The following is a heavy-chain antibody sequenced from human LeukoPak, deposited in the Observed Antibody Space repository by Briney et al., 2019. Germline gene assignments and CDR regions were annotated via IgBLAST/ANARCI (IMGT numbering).Heavy chain of an antibody. J-gene: IGHJ3*02. CDR1: GGTFSSYA. CDR2: IIPIFGTA. CDR3: ARDVVLRFLEWPPGAFDI. V-gene: IGHV1-69*13. D-gene: IGHD3-3*01. Sequence: GASVKVSCKASGGTFSSYAISWVRQAPGQGLEWMGGIIPIFGTANYAQKFQGRVTITADESTSTAYMELSSLRSEDTAVYYCARDVVLRFLEWPPGAFDIWGQGTMVTV.